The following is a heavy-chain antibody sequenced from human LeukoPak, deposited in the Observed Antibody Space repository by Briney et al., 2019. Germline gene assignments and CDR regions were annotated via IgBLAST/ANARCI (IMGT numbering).Heavy chain of an antibody. V-gene: IGHV3-74*01. CDR1: GFTFNNHW. D-gene: IGHD1-20*01. Sequence: GGSLRLSCAASGFTFNNHWMHWVRQAPGKGLVWISRVNTDGRTTDYADSVKGRFTISRDNAKNTLYLQMNSLRAEDTAVYYCGRDVNWNQIDYWGQGSLVTVSS. CDR3: GRDVNWNQIDY. J-gene: IGHJ4*02. CDR2: VNTDGRTT.